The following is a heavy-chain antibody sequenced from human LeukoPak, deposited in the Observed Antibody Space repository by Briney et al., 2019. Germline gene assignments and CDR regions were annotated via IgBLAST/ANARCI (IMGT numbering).Heavy chain of an antibody. CDR3: ARHVLRYFDWLLYTPLGGMDV. D-gene: IGHD3-9*01. CDR1: GVSISSYY. V-gene: IGHV4-59*08. CDR2: IYYSGST. J-gene: IGHJ6*02. Sequence: SETLSLTCTVSGVSISSYYWSWIRQPPGKGLEWIGYIYYSGSTNYNPSLKSRVTISVDTSKNQFSLKLSSVTAADTAVYYCARHVLRYFDWLLYTPLGGMDVWGQGTTVTVSS.